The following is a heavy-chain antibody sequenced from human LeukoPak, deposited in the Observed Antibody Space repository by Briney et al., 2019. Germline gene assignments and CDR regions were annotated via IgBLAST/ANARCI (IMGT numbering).Heavy chain of an antibody. V-gene: IGHV3-7*01. CDR1: GFTFNSYW. CDR2: IMQDGSEK. D-gene: IGHD1-26*01. CDR3: ARETVGATGDNWFDP. J-gene: IGHJ5*02. Sequence: GGSLRLSCAASGFTFNSYWMSWVRQAPGKGLEWVANIMQDGSEKYYVDSLKGRFTISRDNDKNSLYLQMNSLRAEDTAVYYCARETVGATGDNWFDPWGQGTLVTVSS.